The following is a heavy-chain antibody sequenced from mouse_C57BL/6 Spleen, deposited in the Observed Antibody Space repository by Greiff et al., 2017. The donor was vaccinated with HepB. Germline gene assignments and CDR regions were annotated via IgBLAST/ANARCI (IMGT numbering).Heavy chain of an antibody. CDR3: TTRAPNWNWFAY. J-gene: IGHJ3*01. V-gene: IGHV14-4*01. CDR1: GFNIKDDY. D-gene: IGHD4-1*02. CDR2: IDPENGDT. Sequence: DVKLQESGAELVRPGASVKLSCTASGFNIKDDYMHWVKQRPEQGLEWIGWIDPENGDTEYASKFQGKATITADTSSNTAYLQLSSLTSEDTAVYYCTTRAPNWNWFAYWGQRTLVTVSA.